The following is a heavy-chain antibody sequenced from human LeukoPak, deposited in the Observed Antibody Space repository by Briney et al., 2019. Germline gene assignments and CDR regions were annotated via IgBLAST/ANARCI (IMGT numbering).Heavy chain of an antibody. V-gene: IGHV4-31*03. CDR2: IYYSGST. J-gene: IGHJ4*02. Sequence: SETLSLTCTVSGCSLSRGGYYWRWTPQHPGKGLVWFGYIYYSGSTYYNPSLKSRVTISVDTSKNQFSLKLSSVTDADTAVYYCARGGIVATSPFDYWGQGTLVTVS. CDR1: GCSLSRGGYY. CDR3: ARGGIVATSPFDY. D-gene: IGHD5-12*01.